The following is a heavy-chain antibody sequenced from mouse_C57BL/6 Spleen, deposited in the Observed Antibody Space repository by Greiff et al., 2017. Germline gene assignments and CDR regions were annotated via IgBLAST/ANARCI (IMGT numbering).Heavy chain of an antibody. CDR2: IRSKSNNYAT. J-gene: IGHJ4*01. V-gene: IGHV10-1*01. Sequence: EVHLVESGGGLVQPKGSLKLSCAASGFSFNTYAMNWVRQAPGKGLEWVARIRSKSNNYATYYADSVKDRFTISRDDSESMLYLQMNNLKTEDTAMYYCVRQGDYDVYYAMDYWGQGTSVTVSS. CDR1: GFSFNTYA. D-gene: IGHD2-4*01. CDR3: VRQGDYDVYYAMDY.